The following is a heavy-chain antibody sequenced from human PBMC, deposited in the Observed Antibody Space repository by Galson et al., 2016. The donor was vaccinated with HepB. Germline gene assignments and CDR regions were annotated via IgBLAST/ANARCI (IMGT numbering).Heavy chain of an antibody. CDR3: AREWYGVGACDH. Sequence: SETLSLTCTVSGGSVNSGDYYWTWIRQPPGKGLEWIGHIYYSGSTNYNPSLKSRVTILVDTSKNQFSLTLSSVTAADTALYYCAREWYGVGACDHWGQGTLVTVSS. CDR2: IYYSGST. J-gene: IGHJ4*02. V-gene: IGHV4-61*08. D-gene: IGHD1-26*01. CDR1: GGSVNSGDYY.